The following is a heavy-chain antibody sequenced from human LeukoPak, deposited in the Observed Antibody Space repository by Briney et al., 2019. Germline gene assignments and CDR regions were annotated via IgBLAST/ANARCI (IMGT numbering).Heavy chain of an antibody. J-gene: IGHJ4*02. V-gene: IGHV5-51*01. CDR1: GSSFTSYW. Sequence: GESLNISCKGSGSSFTSYWIGGVRQLPGKGLEWMGIIYPGDSDTRYTPSFQGQVTISADKSISTAYLQWSSLKASDTAMYYCARRGIAVAGYYFDYWGQGTLVTVSS. CDR2: IYPGDSDT. D-gene: IGHD6-19*01. CDR3: ARRGIAVAGYYFDY.